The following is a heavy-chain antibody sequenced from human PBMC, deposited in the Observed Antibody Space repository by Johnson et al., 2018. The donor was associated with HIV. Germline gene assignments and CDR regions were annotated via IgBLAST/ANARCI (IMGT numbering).Heavy chain of an antibody. CDR1: GFTFSSYA. J-gene: IGHJ3*02. V-gene: IGHV3-30-3*01. CDR3: ARGGKGVMAAFDI. D-gene: IGHD3-16*01. Sequence: QVQLVESGGGLVQPGRSLRLSCAASGFTFSSYAMHWVRQAPGKGLEWVAVISYDGSNKYYADSVKGRFTISRDNSKNTLYLQMNSLRAEDTAVYYCARGGKGVMAAFDIWGQGTMVTVSS. CDR2: ISYDGSNK.